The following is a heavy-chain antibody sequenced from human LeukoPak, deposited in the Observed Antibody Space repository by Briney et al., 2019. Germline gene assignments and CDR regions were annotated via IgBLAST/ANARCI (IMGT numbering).Heavy chain of an antibody. J-gene: IGHJ3*02. Sequence: PSETLSLTCTVSGGSISSYYWSWIRQPPGKGLEWIGYIYYSGSTNYNPSLKSRVTISVDTSKNQFSLKLSSVTAADTAVYYCAGSRRDGFINAFDIWGQGTMVTVSS. V-gene: IGHV4-59*08. CDR3: AGSRRDGFINAFDI. CDR1: GGSISSYY. CDR2: IYYSGST. D-gene: IGHD5-24*01.